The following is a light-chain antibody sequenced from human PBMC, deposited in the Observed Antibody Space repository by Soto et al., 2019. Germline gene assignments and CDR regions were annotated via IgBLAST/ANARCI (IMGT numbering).Light chain of an antibody. CDR3: QQYNSYSPYT. J-gene: IGKJ2*01. Sequence: DIQMTQSPSSLSASVGDRVTITCRASQNIGRWLAWYQRKPGKAPDLLISDASSLESGVPSRFSGSGSGTEFSLTISSLKPDDVATYYCQQYNSYSPYTFGQGTKVDIK. V-gene: IGKV1-5*01. CDR2: DAS. CDR1: QNIGRW.